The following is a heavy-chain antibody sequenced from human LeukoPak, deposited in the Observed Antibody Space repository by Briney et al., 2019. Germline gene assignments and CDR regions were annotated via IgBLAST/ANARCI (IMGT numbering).Heavy chain of an antibody. Sequence: SETLSLTCTVSGGSISSSTYYWGWIRQSPGKGLEWIGSVHYSGGSYYSPSLKSRVTISLNTSKNQFSLKLSSVTAADTAVYYCARHALYCSSTSCYAAWGQGTMVTVSS. J-gene: IGHJ3*01. CDR2: VHYSGGS. CDR1: GGSISSSTYY. V-gene: IGHV4-39*01. D-gene: IGHD2-2*01. CDR3: ARHALYCSSTSCYAA.